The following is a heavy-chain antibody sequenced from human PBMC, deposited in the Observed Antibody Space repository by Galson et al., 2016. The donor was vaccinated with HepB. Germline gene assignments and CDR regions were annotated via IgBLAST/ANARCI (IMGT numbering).Heavy chain of an antibody. V-gene: IGHV3-30*03. J-gene: IGHJ3*02. CDR1: GFTFRSYG. CDR2: ISHDGNDN. CDR3: ARGPGGNYPGDAFDI. Sequence: SLRLSCAASGFTFRSYGMHWVRQAPGKGLEWLAVISHDGNDNYYEDSVKGRVTISRDNSKNTMYLQMHSLGAEDTAAFYCARGPGGNYPGDAFDIWGQGTMVTVSS. D-gene: IGHD4-23*01.